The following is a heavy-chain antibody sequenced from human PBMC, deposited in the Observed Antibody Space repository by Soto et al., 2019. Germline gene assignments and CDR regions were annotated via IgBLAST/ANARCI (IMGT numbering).Heavy chain of an antibody. CDR3: VKDCGSGGYNGGGVHAMDV. CDR2: ISWDSGKM. Sequence: QLVESGGGLVQPGRTLRLSCSASGFTFNDYGMNWVRQAPGKGLEWVSGISWDSGKMDYADSVKGRFTISRDNAKNFMYREMNGLRPGGTALYYWVKDCGSGGYNGGGVHAMDVWGQGTTVTVSS. CDR1: GFTFNDYG. J-gene: IGHJ6*02. D-gene: IGHD3-10*01. V-gene: IGHV3-9*01.